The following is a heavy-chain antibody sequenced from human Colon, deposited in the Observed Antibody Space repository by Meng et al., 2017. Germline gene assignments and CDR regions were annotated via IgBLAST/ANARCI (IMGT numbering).Heavy chain of an antibody. D-gene: IGHD4-11*01. CDR2: FIPILNRA. Sequence: QAQLVQSGAEVQNPGSSVKVSCKASGGSFSNNVTHWVRQAPGQGLEWMGRFIPILNRADSAQKFRGRVTFSVDTSTHTAYMELRGLTSEDTAFYYCASTTLTTGGLDNWGQGTLVTVSS. V-gene: IGHV1-69*04. J-gene: IGHJ4*02. CDR1: GGSFSNNV. CDR3: ASTTLTTGGLDN.